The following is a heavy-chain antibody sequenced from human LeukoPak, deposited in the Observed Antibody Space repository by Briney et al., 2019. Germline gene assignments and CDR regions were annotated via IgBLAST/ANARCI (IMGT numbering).Heavy chain of an antibody. Sequence: SETLSLTCTVSRGSISNFYWSWVRQPAGKGLEWVGHVFTSGTTNYNPSLKSRVTMSIDTSKNQFSLKLSSVTAADTAVYYCARTRYGSGSYTFLDYWGQGTLVTVSS. CDR1: RGSISNFY. CDR2: VFTSGTT. J-gene: IGHJ4*02. V-gene: IGHV4-4*07. D-gene: IGHD3-10*01. CDR3: ARTRYGSGSYTFLDY.